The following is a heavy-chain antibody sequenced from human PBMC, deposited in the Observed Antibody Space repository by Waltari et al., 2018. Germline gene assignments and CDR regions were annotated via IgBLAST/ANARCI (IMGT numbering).Heavy chain of an antibody. Sequence: SGKGLEWVGRIRTKAKNYATGYGASVKGRFTISRDDSKNTTYLQMNSLKTEDTAVYYCSRPPYGDTDYWGQGTLVTVSS. CDR3: SRPPYGDTDY. J-gene: IGHJ4*02. V-gene: IGHV3-73*01. CDR2: IRTKAKNYAT. D-gene: IGHD4-17*01.